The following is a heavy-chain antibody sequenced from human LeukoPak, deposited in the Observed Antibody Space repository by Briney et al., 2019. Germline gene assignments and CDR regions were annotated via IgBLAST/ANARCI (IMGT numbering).Heavy chain of an antibody. CDR2: IYYSGST. Sequence: SSETLSLTCTVSGGSISSGGYYWSWIRQHPGKGLEWIGYIYYSGSTYYNPSLKSRVTISVDTSKNQFSLKLSSVTAADTAVYYCARVRPQAFDIWGQGTMVTVSS. D-gene: IGHD1-1*01. CDR3: ARVRPQAFDI. J-gene: IGHJ3*02. V-gene: IGHV4-31*03. CDR1: GGSISSGGYY.